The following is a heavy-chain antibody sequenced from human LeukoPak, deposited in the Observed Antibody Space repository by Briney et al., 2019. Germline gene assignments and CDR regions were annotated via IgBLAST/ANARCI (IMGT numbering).Heavy chain of an antibody. CDR3: ATDSDGNFDY. CDR2: ISSSSSYI. Sequence: GGSLRLSCAASGFTFSSYRMNWVRQAPGKGLEWVSSISSSSSYIYYADSVKGRFTISRDNAKNSLYLQMNSLRAEDTAVYYCATDSDGNFDYWGQGTLVTVSS. J-gene: IGHJ4*02. V-gene: IGHV3-21*01. D-gene: IGHD3-10*01. CDR1: GFTFSSYR.